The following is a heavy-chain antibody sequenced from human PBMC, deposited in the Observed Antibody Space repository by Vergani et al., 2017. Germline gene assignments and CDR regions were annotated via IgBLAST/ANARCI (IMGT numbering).Heavy chain of an antibody. D-gene: IGHD3-10*01. Sequence: EVQLVESGGNLVQPGGSLRLSCAASGFTFSSYSMNWVRQAPGKGLEWVSYISPSSTTIYYADSVKGRFTISRDNVKNSLYLQMNSLRAEDTAVYYCARVQNGGYMDVWGKGTTVTASS. CDR2: ISPSSTTI. J-gene: IGHJ6*03. CDR3: ARVQNGGYMDV. V-gene: IGHV3-48*01. CDR1: GFTFSSYS.